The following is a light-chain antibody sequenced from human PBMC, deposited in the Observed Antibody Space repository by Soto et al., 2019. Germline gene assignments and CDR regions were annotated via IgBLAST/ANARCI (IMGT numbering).Light chain of an antibody. CDR2: DTN. Sequence: QSALTQPPSVSAAPGQKVTISCSGGSSNIGNNYASWYQQVPGTAPKLLIYDTNKRPSGIPDRFSGSQSGTSATLGITGLQTGDEAEYYCGTWDSSLSVYVFGTGTKLTVL. CDR1: SSNIGNNY. CDR3: GTWDSSLSVYV. V-gene: IGLV1-51*01. J-gene: IGLJ1*01.